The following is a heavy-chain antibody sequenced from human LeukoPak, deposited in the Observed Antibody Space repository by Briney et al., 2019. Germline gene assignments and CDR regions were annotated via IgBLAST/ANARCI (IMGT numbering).Heavy chain of an antibody. CDR1: GGSISSYY. D-gene: IGHD3-22*01. Sequence: SETLSLTCTVSGGSISSYYWSWLRQPPGKGLEWIGYIYYSGSTNYNPSLKSRVTISVDTSKNQFSLKLSSVTAADTAVYYCARATYYYDSSGYYFDAFDIWGQGTMVTVSS. V-gene: IGHV4-59*08. CDR3: ARATYYYDSSGYYFDAFDI. CDR2: IYYSGST. J-gene: IGHJ3*02.